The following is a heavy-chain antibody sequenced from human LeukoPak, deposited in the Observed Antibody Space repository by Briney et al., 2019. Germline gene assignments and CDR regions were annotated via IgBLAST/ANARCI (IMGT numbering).Heavy chain of an antibody. CDR1: GFXFSRYG. CDR3: AKDSGDYFSIQNYFDC. D-gene: IGHD3-22*01. CDR2: ISYDGGNK. V-gene: IGHV3-30*18. J-gene: IGHJ4*02. Sequence: GGSLRLSCAASGFXFSRYGIHWVRQAPGKGLEWVTVISYDGGNKYYADSVKGRFTISRDDSKNTLYLQVNSLRPDDKAVYYCAKDSGDYFSIQNYFDCWGQGTLVNGSS.